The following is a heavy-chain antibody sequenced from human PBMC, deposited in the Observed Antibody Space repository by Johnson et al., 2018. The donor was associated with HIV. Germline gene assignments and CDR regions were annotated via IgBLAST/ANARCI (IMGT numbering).Heavy chain of an antibody. CDR3: TTDYTYPRISGTTGSAFDI. CDR2: TRNKANSYTT. CDR1: GFTSTNYY. J-gene: IGHJ3*02. Sequence: VQLVESGGGLVQPGGSLRLSCAASGFTSTNYYMDWVRQAPGKGLEWVGRTRNKANSYTTDYAASVQGRLTTPRNDSKNSLYLQMNSLKTEDTAVYYCTTDYTYPRISGTTGSAFDIWGQGTMVTVPS. D-gene: IGHD1-7*01. V-gene: IGHV3-72*01.